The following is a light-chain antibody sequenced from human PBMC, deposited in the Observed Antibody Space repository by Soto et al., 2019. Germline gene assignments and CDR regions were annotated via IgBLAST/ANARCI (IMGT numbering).Light chain of an antibody. Sequence: QSVLTQPASVSGSPGQSITISCTGTSSDVGGYNYVSWYQQHPGKAPKLMIYEVSNRPSGVSNRFSGSKSGNTASLTISGLQAEDEADYYCSSYTTSSTLNVVFGGGTKVTVI. CDR3: SSYTTSSTLNVV. V-gene: IGLV2-14*01. CDR2: EVS. CDR1: SSDVGGYNY. J-gene: IGLJ2*01.